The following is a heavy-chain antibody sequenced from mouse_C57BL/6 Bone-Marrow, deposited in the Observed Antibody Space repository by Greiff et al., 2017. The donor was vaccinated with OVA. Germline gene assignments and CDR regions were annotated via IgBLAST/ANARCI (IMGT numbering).Heavy chain of an antibody. Sequence: QVQLQQPGAELVMPGASVKLSCKASGYTFTSYWMHWVKQRPGQGLEWIGEIDPSDSYTNYNQKFKGKSTLTLDKSSSTAYSQLSSLTSEDSAVYDCARRPYLRYFDVWGTGTTVTVSS. D-gene: IGHD2-10*01. J-gene: IGHJ1*03. CDR2: IDPSDSYT. V-gene: IGHV1-69*01. CDR3: ARRPYLRYFDV. CDR1: GYTFTSYW.